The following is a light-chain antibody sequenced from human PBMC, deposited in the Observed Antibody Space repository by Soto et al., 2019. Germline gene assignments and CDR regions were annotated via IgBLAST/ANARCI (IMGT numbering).Light chain of an antibody. V-gene: IGKV3D-20*02. CDR1: QSVSNNY. CDR2: GAS. Sequence: EIVLTQSPGTLSLSPGERATLSCRASQSVSNNYLAWYQQKPGQAPRLLIYGASNRATGIPDRFSGSGSGTDFTLTISRLEPEDFAVYYCQQRRNWPPTFGQGTKVDIK. CDR3: QQRRNWPPT. J-gene: IGKJ1*01.